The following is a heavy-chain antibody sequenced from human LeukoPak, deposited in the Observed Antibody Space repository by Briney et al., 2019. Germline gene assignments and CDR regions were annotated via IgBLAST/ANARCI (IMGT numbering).Heavy chain of an antibody. CDR1: GFTFSSYE. D-gene: IGHD4-23*01. V-gene: IGHV3-48*03. Sequence: PGGSLRLSCAASGFTFSSYEMNWVRQAPGKGLEWVSYISSSGSTIYYADSVKGRFTISRDNAKNSLYLQMNSLRAEDTAVYYCASLYGGNLYAGLDVWGQGTTVTVSS. CDR3: ASLYGGNLYAGLDV. J-gene: IGHJ6*02. CDR2: ISSSGSTI.